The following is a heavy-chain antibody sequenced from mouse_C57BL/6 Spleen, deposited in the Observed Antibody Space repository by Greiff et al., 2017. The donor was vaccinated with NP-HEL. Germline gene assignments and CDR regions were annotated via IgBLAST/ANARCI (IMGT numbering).Heavy chain of an antibody. D-gene: IGHD1-1*01. Sequence: EVRLVESGEGLVKPGGSLKLSCAASGFTFSSYAMSGVRQTPEKRLEWVAYISSGGDYIYYADTVKGRFTISRDNARNTLYLQMSSLKSEDTAMYYCTRDGSTTVVRYFDVWGTGTTVTVSS. V-gene: IGHV5-9-1*02. CDR2: ISSGGDYI. CDR1: GFTFSSYA. CDR3: TRDGSTTVVRYFDV. J-gene: IGHJ1*03.